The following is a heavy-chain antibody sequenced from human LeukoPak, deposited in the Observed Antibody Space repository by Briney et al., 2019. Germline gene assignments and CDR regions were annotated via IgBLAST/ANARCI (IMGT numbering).Heavy chain of an antibody. Sequence: GGSLRLSCAASGFTFSNYNMNWVRQAPGQGLQWVSSISGSSSYIYYADSVKGRFTISRDNAKNSLYLQMNSLRAEDTAIYYCTRFPTLGSSGYYEHEDTASTPWGQGTLVTVSS. CDR3: TRFPTLGSSGYYEHEDTASTP. CDR1: GFTFSNYN. D-gene: IGHD3-22*01. V-gene: IGHV3-21*01. CDR2: ISGSSSYI. J-gene: IGHJ5*02.